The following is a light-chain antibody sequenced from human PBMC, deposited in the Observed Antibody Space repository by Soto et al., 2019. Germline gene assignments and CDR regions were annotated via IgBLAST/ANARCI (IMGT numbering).Light chain of an antibody. CDR1: QSISTW. V-gene: IGKV1-5*01. CDR2: DAS. J-gene: IGKJ1*01. CDR3: QQYDGSSPWT. Sequence: DIQLTQSPSTLSASVGDRVTITCRASQSISTWLAWYQQKPGIAPKLLIYDASGLESGVPSRFSGSGSGTEFTLTISSLQPDDFATYYCQQYDGSSPWTFGQGTKVDI.